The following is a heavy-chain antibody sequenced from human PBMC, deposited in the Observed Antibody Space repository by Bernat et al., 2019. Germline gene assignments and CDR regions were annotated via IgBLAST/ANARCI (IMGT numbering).Heavy chain of an antibody. CDR1: GFTVSSNY. J-gene: IGHJ4*02. Sequence: EVQLVESGGGLVQPWGSLSLSCSASGFTVSSNYMSCVRQAPGKGLEWVAVIYSGGSTYYADSVKGRFTISKDNSKNTLYLQMNSLRAEDTAVYDCASDSSSWYGVDYWGQGTLVTVSS. CDR2: IYSGGST. D-gene: IGHD6-13*01. V-gene: IGHV3-66*01. CDR3: ASDSSSWYGVDY.